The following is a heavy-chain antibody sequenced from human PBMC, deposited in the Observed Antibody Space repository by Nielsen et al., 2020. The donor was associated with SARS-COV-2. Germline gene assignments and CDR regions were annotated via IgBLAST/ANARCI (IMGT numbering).Heavy chain of an antibody. CDR3: ARDRGDQWPVDY. V-gene: IGHV3-11*06. D-gene: IGHD6-19*01. Sequence: LKISCAASGFTFSDYYMNWIRQAPGKGLEWVSYITISSSYTNYADSVKGRFTISRDNAKNSLYLQMNSLRAEDTAVYYCARDRGDQWPVDYWGQGTLVTVSS. J-gene: IGHJ4*02. CDR2: ITISSSYT. CDR1: GFTFSDYY.